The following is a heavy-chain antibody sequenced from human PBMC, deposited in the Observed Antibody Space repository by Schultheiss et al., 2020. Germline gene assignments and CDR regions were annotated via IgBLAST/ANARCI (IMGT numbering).Heavy chain of an antibody. J-gene: IGHJ4*02. D-gene: IGHD6-19*01. V-gene: IGHV3-30*03. CDR2: ISYDGSNK. Sequence: GESLKISCAASGFTFSSYGMHWVRQAPGKGLEWVAVISYDGSNKYYADSVKGRFTISRDNSKNTLYLQMNSLRAEDTAVYYCARAGYSSGDYWGQGTLVTVSS. CDR3: ARAGYSSGDY. CDR1: GFTFSSYG.